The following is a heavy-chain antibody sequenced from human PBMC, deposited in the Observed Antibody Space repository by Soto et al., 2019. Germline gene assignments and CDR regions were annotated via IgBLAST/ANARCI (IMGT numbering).Heavy chain of an antibody. CDR2: IKPGTSDI. V-gene: IGHV5-51*01. J-gene: IGHJ4*02. CDR1: GYKFGGAW. CDR3: ARQLSHICDS. Sequence: PGESLKISCKGVGYKFGGAWIGWVRQMPGKGLEWMGIIKPGTSDIRYSPSCRGHVTIPADEAVSTAYLQWSSLKASDTAMYYCARQLSHICDSWGQGTLVTAPQ. D-gene: IGHD3-3*02.